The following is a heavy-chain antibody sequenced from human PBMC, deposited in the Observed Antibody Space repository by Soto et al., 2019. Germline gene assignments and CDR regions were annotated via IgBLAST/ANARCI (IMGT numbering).Heavy chain of an antibody. CDR1: GFPFSSYA. J-gene: IGHJ4*02. CDR2: ISYDGSNK. CDR3: ARDSEGITMIVVVTYFDY. Sequence: GGSLRLSCASSGFPFSSYAMHWVRQAPGKGLEWVVVISYDGSNKYYADSVKGRFTISRDNSKNTLYLQMDSLRAEDTAVYYCARDSEGITMIVVVTYFDYWGQGTLVTVSS. D-gene: IGHD3-22*01. V-gene: IGHV3-30-3*01.